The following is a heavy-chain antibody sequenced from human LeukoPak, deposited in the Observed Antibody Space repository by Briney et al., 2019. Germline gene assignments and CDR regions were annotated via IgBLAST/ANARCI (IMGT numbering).Heavy chain of an antibody. CDR1: GFTFSDYD. V-gene: IGHV3-69-1*02. CDR3: GRAFPPLRTSSAGDL. D-gene: IGHD3-16*01. J-gene: IGHJ4*02. Sequence: GGSLRLSCSASGFTFSDYDMNWVRQAPGKGLEWVSSISGVSTDIYYGDSVKGRFSISRDNAKNSVYLQMNSLGVEDTAIYYCGRAFPPLRTSSAGDLWGQGILVTVSS. CDR2: ISGVSTDI.